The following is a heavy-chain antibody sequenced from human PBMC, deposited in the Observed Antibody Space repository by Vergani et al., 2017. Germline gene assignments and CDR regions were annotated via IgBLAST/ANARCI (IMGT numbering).Heavy chain of an antibody. V-gene: IGHV3-23*01. CDR3: AKSGWLQHFGAHYFDS. J-gene: IGHJ4*02. CDR1: GFAFSRYA. CDR2: LTASGSGI. D-gene: IGHD5-24*01. Sequence: EVQLLESGGRLVQPGGSLRLSCVASGFAFSRYAMSWVRQAPGKGLEWVSGLTASGSGISYADSVRGRFTTSRDNSKNTLFRQMDSLRAEDTAVYYCAKSGWLQHFGAHYFDSWGQGILVTVSS.